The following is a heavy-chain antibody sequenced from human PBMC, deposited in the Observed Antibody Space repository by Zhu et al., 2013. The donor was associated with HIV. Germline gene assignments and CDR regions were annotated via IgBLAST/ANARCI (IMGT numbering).Heavy chain of an antibody. V-gene: IGHV1-69*13. CDR2: IIPMFGTA. Sequence: VQSEVRLSKSWGRPVKVVLLRLLDXIFNNQALSWVRQAPGQGLEWMGGIIPMFGTANYAQKFQGRVTITADESTSTAYMQLSSLRSEDTAVYCCARDHNSGYYSYFDYWGQGTLVTVSS. CDR3: ARDHNSGYYSYFDY. D-gene: IGHD3-22*01. J-gene: IGHJ4*02. CDR1: DXIFNNQA.